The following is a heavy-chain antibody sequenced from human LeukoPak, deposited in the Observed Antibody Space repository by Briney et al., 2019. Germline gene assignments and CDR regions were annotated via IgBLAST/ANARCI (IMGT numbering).Heavy chain of an antibody. Sequence: SETLTLTCTVSGGSISSRSYYWGWIRQPPGKGLEWIGRIYYSGSTQYNPSLKRRITISVHTSKTHVSLKMCAVTSAVTAKYYCARLGHSTSYSHSDYWGQGNLVTVSS. CDR1: GGSISSRSYY. CDR2: IYYSGST. V-gene: IGHV4-39*07. J-gene: IGHJ4*02. CDR3: ARLGHSTSYSHSDY. D-gene: IGHD3-10*01.